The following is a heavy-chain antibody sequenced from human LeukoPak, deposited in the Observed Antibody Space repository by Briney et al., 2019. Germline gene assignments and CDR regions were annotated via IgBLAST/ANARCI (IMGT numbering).Heavy chain of an antibody. V-gene: IGHV3-30-3*01. D-gene: IGHD4-17*01. Sequence: GGSLRLSCAASGFTFSSYAMHWVRQAPGKGLERVAVISYDGSNKYYADSVKGRFTISRDNSKNTLYLQMNSLTAEDTAVYYCARAPRFDYGDYVIDYWGQGTLVTVSS. CDR1: GFTFSSYA. CDR2: ISYDGSNK. CDR3: ARAPRFDYGDYVIDY. J-gene: IGHJ4*02.